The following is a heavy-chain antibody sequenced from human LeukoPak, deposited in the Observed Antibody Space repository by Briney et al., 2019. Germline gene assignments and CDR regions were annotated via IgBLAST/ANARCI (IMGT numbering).Heavy chain of an antibody. D-gene: IGHD1-26*01. V-gene: IGHV4-59*01. J-gene: IGHJ4*02. CDR3: ARWDKAAQNFDY. CDR2: IYYSGST. CDR1: GGSISSYY. Sequence: SETLSLTCTVSGGSISSYYWSWIRQPPGKGLEWIGYIYYSGSTNYIPSLKSRVTISVDTSKNQFSLKLSSVTAADTAVYYCARWDKAAQNFDYWGQGTLVTVSS.